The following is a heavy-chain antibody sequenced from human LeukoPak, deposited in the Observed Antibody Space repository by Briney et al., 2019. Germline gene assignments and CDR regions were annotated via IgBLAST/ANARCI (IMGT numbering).Heavy chain of an antibody. Sequence: ASVKVSCKASGYTFTSYYMHWVRQAPGQGLEWMGWINPNSGGTNYAQKFQGRVTMTRDTSISTAYMELSRLRSDDTAVYYCARASTDYDILTGLNWFDPWGQGTLVTVSS. CDR3: ARASTDYDILTGLNWFDP. D-gene: IGHD3-9*01. V-gene: IGHV1-2*02. CDR1: GYTFTSYY. J-gene: IGHJ5*02. CDR2: INPNSGGT.